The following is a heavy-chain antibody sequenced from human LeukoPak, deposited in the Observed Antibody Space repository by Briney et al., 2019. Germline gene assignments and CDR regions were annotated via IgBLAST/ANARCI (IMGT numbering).Heavy chain of an antibody. D-gene: IGHD1-1*01. Sequence: SETLSLTCAVYGGSFSGYYWSWIRQPPGKGLEWIGEINHSGSTNYNPSLKSRVTISVDTSKNQFSLKLSSVTAADTAVYYCARGWNSYGRYFDYWGQGTLVTVSP. CDR1: GGSFSGYY. J-gene: IGHJ4*02. CDR2: INHSGST. V-gene: IGHV4-34*01. CDR3: ARGWNSYGRYFDY.